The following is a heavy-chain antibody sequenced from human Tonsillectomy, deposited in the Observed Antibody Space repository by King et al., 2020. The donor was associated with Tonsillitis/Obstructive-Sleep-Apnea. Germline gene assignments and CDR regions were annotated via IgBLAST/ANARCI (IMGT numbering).Heavy chain of an antibody. CDR1: GFTFSSYW. CDR2: IKQDGSEK. D-gene: IGHD1-20*01. V-gene: IGHV3-7*01. J-gene: IGHJ4*02. CDR3: ARDLSHDNWNDQALFAY. Sequence: VQLVESGGGLVQPGGSLRLSCAASGFTFSSYWMSWVRQAPGKGLEWVANIKQDGSEKYYVDSVKGRFTISRDNAKNSLYLQMNSLRAEDTAVYYCARDLSHDNWNDQALFAYWGQGTLVTVSS.